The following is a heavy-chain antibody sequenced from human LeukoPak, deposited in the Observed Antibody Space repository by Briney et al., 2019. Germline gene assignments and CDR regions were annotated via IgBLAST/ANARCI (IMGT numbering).Heavy chain of an antibody. Sequence: ASVKVSCKASGYTFTSSGISWVRQAPGQGLEWMGWITAYNDNPDYAQELQGRVTMTTDTSTSTAYMELRSLRSDDTALYYCARAGYYYYMDVWGKGTTVTVSS. CDR3: ARAGYYYYMDV. CDR1: GYTFTSSG. V-gene: IGHV1-18*01. J-gene: IGHJ6*03. CDR2: ITAYNDNP.